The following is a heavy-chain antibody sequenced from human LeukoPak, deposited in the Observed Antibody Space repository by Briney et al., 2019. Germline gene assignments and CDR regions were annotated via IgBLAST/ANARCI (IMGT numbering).Heavy chain of an antibody. CDR1: GFTFSTYD. J-gene: IGHJ4*02. D-gene: IGHD2-15*01. CDR2: ITSTSHYI. CDR3: ARDPRGAGSRYLDY. Sequence: GGSLRLSCSASGFTFSTYDMNWVRQAPGKGLEWVSSITSTSHYIYYADSVRGRFTISRDNVKNSLYLQMNSLRAEDTAVYYCARDPRGAGSRYLDYWGQGTLVTVSS. V-gene: IGHV3-21*01.